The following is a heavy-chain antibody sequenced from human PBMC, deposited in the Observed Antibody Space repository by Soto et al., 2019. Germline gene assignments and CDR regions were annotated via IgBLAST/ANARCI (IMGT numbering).Heavy chain of an antibody. V-gene: IGHV1-69*13. CDR2: IIPIFGTA. J-gene: IGHJ6*02. D-gene: IGHD6-6*01. CDR1: GGTFSSYA. Sequence: SVKVSCKASGGTFSSYAISWVRQAPGQGLEWMGGIIPIFGTANYAQKFQGRVTITADESTSTAYMELSSLRSEDTAVYYCARGTDRSSRDYYYYYGMDVWGQGNTVTVSS. CDR3: ARGTDRSSRDYYYYYGMDV.